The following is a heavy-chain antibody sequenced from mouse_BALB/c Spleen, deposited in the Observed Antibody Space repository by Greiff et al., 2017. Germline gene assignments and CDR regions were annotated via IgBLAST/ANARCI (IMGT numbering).Heavy chain of an antibody. CDR1: GYSITSGYY. J-gene: IGHJ2*01. V-gene: IGHV3-6*02. D-gene: IGHD3-1*01. CDR2: ISYDGSN. Sequence: DVQLQESGPGLVKPSQSLSLTCSVTGYSITSGYYWNWIRQFPGNKLEWMGYISYDGSNNYNPSLKNRISITRDTSKNQFFLKLNSVTTEDTATYYCARRAGSNFDYWGQGTTLTVSS. CDR3: ARRAGSNFDY.